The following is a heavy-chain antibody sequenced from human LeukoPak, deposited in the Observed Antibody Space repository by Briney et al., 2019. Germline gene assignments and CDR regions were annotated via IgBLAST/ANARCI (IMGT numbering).Heavy chain of an antibody. J-gene: IGHJ3*02. CDR3: AKDRLLRNYGSYAFDI. Sequence: GGSLRLSCAASGFTFSSYWMSWVRQAPGKGLEWVANIKQDGSEKYYVDSVKGRFTISRDNAKNSLYLQMNSLGAEDTAVYYCAKDRLLRNYGSYAFDIWGQGTMVTVSS. CDR2: IKQDGSEK. V-gene: IGHV3-7*03. D-gene: IGHD4-11*01. CDR1: GFTFSSYW.